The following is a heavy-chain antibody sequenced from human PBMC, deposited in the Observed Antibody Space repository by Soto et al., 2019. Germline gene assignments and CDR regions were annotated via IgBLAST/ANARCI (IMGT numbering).Heavy chain of an antibody. CDR3: VKRLRHVSIPGPWFDP. D-gene: IGHD2-15*01. J-gene: IGHJ5*02. CDR2: ISGSGGTT. CDR1: GFTFSSCA. V-gene: IGHV3-23*01. Sequence: LRLSCAASGFTFSSCAMNWVRQAPGKGLEWVSAISGSGGTTNYADSVKGRFTISRDNSKNTLYLQWSGLKASDTAMYYCVKRLRHVSIPGPWFDPWGQGTLVTVSS.